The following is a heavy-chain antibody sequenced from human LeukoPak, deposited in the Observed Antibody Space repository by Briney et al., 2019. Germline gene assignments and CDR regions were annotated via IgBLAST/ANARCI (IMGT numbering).Heavy chain of an antibody. CDR2: IGASGGTI. D-gene: IGHD2-2*01. Sequence: GGSLRLSCAGYGFTFHSYAMSWVRQAPGKGLEWVSTIGASGGTIYYADSVKGRFTISRDNSKNTLYLQMNSLRDDDTAVYYCAKDPGRYCSSSSCYVSSFSGYFEYWGQGTLVTVSS. V-gene: IGHV3-23*01. J-gene: IGHJ4*02. CDR1: GFTFHSYA. CDR3: AKDPGRYCSSSSCYVSSFSGYFEY.